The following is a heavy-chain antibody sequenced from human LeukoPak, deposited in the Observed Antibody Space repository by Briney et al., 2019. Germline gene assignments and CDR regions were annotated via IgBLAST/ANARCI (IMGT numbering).Heavy chain of an antibody. Sequence: VASVKVSCKASGHTFTSLRVHWVRQAPGQGLEWMGIMSPSDGSTDYAQKFQGRVTITADESTSTAYMELSSLRSEDTAVYYCARDYRTYSSGSPGYWGQGTLVTVSS. J-gene: IGHJ4*02. V-gene: IGHV1-46*01. CDR2: MSPSDGST. D-gene: IGHD3-22*01. CDR1: GHTFTSLR. CDR3: ARDYRTYSSGSPGY.